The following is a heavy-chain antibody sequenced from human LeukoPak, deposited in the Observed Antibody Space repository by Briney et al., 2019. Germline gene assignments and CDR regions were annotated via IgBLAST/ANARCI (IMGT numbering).Heavy chain of an antibody. V-gene: IGHV4-38-2*02. J-gene: IGHJ4*02. Sequence: SETLSLTCTVSGYFINSGFYWGWIRQPPGKGLEWIGSIHFSGSTFYNPSLKSRVTISVDTPKNHFSLKLNSVTAADTAVYYCARGFRGPNFDYWGQGTLVTVSS. D-gene: IGHD3-10*01. CDR3: ARGFRGPNFDY. CDR2: IHFSGST. CDR1: GYFINSGFY.